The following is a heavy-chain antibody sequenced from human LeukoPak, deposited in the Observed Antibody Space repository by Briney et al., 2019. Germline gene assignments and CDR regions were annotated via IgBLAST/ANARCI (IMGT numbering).Heavy chain of an antibody. D-gene: IGHD1-20*01. CDR3: AKDGGGRITGTGGDAFDT. CDR1: GFTFSSYA. V-gene: IGHV3-23*01. CDR2: ISGSGGST. J-gene: IGHJ3*02. Sequence: PGGSLRLSCAASGFTFSSYAMSWVRQAPGKGLEWVSAISGSGGSTYYADSVKGRFTISRDNSKNTLYLQMNSLRAEDTAVYYWAKDGGGRITGTGGDAFDTWGQGTMVTVSS.